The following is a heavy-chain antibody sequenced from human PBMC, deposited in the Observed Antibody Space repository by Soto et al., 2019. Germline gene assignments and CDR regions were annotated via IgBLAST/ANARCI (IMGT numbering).Heavy chain of an antibody. V-gene: IGHV1-8*01. CDR3: ARGTGYYDFWSGYYNGHNWFDP. CDR1: GYTFTSYD. Sequence: QVQLVQSGAEVKKPGASVKVSCKASGYTFTSYDINWVRQATGQGLERMGWMNPNSGNTGYAQKFQGRVTMTRNTSISTAYMELSSLRSEDTAVYYCARGTGYYDFWSGYYNGHNWFDPWGQGTLVTVSS. D-gene: IGHD3-3*01. J-gene: IGHJ5*02. CDR2: MNPNSGNT.